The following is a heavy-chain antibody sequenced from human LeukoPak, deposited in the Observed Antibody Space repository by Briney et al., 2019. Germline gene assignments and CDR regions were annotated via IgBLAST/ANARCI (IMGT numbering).Heavy chain of an antibody. CDR3: AREWGELLLNWFDP. Sequence: ASVKVSCKASGYTFTDYYIHWVRQAPGQGLESMGWINPNSGGTNYAQKFQGRVTMTRDTSISTAYMELSRLRSDDTAVYYCAREWGELLLNWFDPWGQGTLVTVSS. V-gene: IGHV1-2*02. CDR1: GYTFTDYY. CDR2: INPNSGGT. J-gene: IGHJ5*02. D-gene: IGHD1-26*01.